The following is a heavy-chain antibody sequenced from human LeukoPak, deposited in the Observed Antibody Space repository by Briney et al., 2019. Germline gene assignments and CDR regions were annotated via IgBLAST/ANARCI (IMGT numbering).Heavy chain of an antibody. CDR1: GFTFSSYW. CDR3: ARGITMVRGLNL. CDR2: INSDGSST. J-gene: IGHJ4*02. V-gene: IGHV3-74*01. D-gene: IGHD3-10*01. Sequence: GGSLRLSCAASGFTFSSYWMHWVRQAPGKGLVWVSRINSDGSSTSYADSVKGRFTISRDNAKNTLYLQMNSLRAEDTAVYYCARGITMVRGLNLWGQGTLVTVSS.